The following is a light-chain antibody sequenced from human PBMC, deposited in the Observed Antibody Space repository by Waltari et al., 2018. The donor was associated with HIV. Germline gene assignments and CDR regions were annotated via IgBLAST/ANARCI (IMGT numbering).Light chain of an antibody. V-gene: IGLV1-44*01. CDR1: SSNIGSKS. CDR2: SDN. J-gene: IGLJ3*02. Sequence: QSVLTQPPSASGTPGKRVTISCSGSSSNIGSKSVNWFQQVPGTAPKLLMYSDNPRPSRVPDRFSGSKSGTSASLAISGLQSEDEADYYCAAWDDSLDAWVFGGGTRLTVL. CDR3: AAWDDSLDAWV.